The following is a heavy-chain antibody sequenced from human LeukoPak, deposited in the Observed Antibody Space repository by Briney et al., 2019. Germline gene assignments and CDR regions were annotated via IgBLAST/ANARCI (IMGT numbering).Heavy chain of an antibody. V-gene: IGHV3-66*01. D-gene: IGHD3-10*01. CDR2: IYSGGST. Sequence: PGGSLRLSCAASGFTVSSNYMNWVRQAPGKGLEWVSIIYSGGSTYYADSVKGRFTISRDTSKNTLHLQMNSLRVEDTAVYYCTTGGARHGFDVWGQGTMVTVSS. J-gene: IGHJ3*01. CDR1: GFTVSSNY. CDR3: TTGGARHGFDV.